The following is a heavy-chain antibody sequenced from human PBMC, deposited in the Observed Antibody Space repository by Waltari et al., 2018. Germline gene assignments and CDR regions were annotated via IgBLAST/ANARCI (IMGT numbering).Heavy chain of an antibody. D-gene: IGHD7-27*01. CDR2: IYYSGST. J-gene: IGHJ4*02. CDR3: ARPRYPWKLGSFDY. CDR1: GGSIRSTSYY. V-gene: IGHV4-39*01. Sequence: QLQLQESGPGLVKPSETLSLPCTVPGGSIRSTSYYWGWNRRPPGKGLEWIGSIYYSGSTYYNPSLKSRVTISVDTSKNQFSLKLSSVTAADTAVYYCARPRYPWKLGSFDYWGQGTLVTVSS.